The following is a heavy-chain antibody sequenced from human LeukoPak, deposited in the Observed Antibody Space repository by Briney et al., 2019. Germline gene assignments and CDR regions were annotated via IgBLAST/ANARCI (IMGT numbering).Heavy chain of an antibody. D-gene: IGHD3-22*01. Sequence: APVKVSCKASGYTFTGYYMHWVRQAPGQGLEWMGWINPNSGGTDYAQKFQGRVTMTRDTSISTAYMEVSRLRSDDTAVYYCARGAGSDYDSSGYSFDYWGQGTLVTVSS. J-gene: IGHJ4*02. CDR2: INPNSGGT. CDR3: ARGAGSDYDSSGYSFDY. CDR1: GYTFTGYY. V-gene: IGHV1-2*02.